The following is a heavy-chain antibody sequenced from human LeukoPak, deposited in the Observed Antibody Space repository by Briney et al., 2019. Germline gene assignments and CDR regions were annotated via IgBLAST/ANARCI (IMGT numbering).Heavy chain of an antibody. Sequence: ASVKVSCKASGYTFTSYYMHWVRQAPGQGLEWMGIINPSGGSTSYAQKFQGRVTMTRDTSTSTVYMELSSLRSEDTAVYYCARDVTTGYSSSWYPDYWGQGTLVTVSS. CDR2: INPSGGST. D-gene: IGHD6-13*01. CDR1: GYTFTSYY. V-gene: IGHV1-46*01. CDR3: ARDVTTGYSSSWYPDY. J-gene: IGHJ4*02.